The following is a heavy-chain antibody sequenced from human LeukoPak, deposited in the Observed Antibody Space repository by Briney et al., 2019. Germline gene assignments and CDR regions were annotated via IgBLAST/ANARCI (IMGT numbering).Heavy chain of an antibody. D-gene: IGHD5-12*01. CDR1: GFTLSNFA. J-gene: IGHJ4*02. CDR3: ARDSFYTGYDRGFGY. Sequence: PGGSLRLSCTASGFTLSNFAMHWVRQSPDKGLQYVSAISTNGSRTFYADSVKGRFIIYRDNSKNTLYLQMGSLRGEDTAVYYCARDSFYTGYDRGFGYWGQGTLVTVSS. CDR2: ISTNGSRT. V-gene: IGHV3-64*02.